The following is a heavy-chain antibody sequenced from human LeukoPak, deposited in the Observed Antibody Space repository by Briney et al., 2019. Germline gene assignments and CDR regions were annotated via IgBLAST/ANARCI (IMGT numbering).Heavy chain of an antibody. J-gene: IGHJ4*02. CDR3: ARASYYHSSGYYSAAFDY. Sequence: SETLSLTCTVSGGSTSSGSYYWSWIRQPAGKGLEWIGRIYTSGSTNYNPSLKSRVIISVDTSKNQFSLKLSSVTAADTAVYYCARASYYHSSGYYSAAFDYWGQGTLVTVSS. D-gene: IGHD3-22*01. CDR1: GGSTSSGSYY. CDR2: IYTSGST. V-gene: IGHV4-61*02.